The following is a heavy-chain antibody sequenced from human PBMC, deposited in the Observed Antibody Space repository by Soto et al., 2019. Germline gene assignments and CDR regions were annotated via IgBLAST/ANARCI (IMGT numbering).Heavy chain of an antibody. J-gene: IGHJ6*03. CDR2: IYYSGST. D-gene: IGHD3-10*01. CDR1: GSSISSYY. V-gene: IGHV4-59*08. CDR3: ARHYGSGSYLGYYYYMDV. Sequence: SETLSLTCTVSGSSISSYYWSWIRQPPGKGLEWIGYIYYSGSTNYNPSLKSRVTISVDTSKNQFSLKLSSVTAADTAAYYCARHYGSGSYLGYYYYMDVWGKGTTVTVSS.